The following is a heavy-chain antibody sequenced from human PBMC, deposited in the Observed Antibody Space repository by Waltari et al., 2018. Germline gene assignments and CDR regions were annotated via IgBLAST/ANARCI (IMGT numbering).Heavy chain of an antibody. V-gene: IGHV3-21*01. CDR1: GFTFSSYS. D-gene: IGHD3-22*01. CDR2: ISSSSSYI. Sequence: EVQLVESGGGLVKPGGSLRLSCAAPGFTFSSYSMNWVRQAPGKGQEWVSSISSSSSYIYYADSVKGRFTISRDNAKNSLYLQMNSLRAEDTAVYYCARARYYYDSSGYYEDAFDIWGQGTMVTVSS. J-gene: IGHJ3*02. CDR3: ARARYYYDSSGYYEDAFDI.